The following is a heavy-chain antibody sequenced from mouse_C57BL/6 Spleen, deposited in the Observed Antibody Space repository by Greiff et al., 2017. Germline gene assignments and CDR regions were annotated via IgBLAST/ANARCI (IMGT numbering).Heavy chain of an antibody. CDR2: INPSTGGT. D-gene: IGHD1-1*01. CDR3: ARPTVVATDAMDY. V-gene: IGHV1-42*01. J-gene: IGHJ4*01. CDR1: GYSFTGYY. Sequence: EVQLQQSGPELVKPGASVKISCKASGYSFTGYYMNWVKQSPEKSLEWIGEINPSTGGTTYNQKFKAKATLTVDKSSSTAYMQLKSLTSEDSAVYYCARPTVVATDAMDYWGQGTSVTVSS.